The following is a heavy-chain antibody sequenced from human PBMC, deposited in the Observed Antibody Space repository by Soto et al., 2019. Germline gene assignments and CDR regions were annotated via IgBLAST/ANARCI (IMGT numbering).Heavy chain of an antibody. CDR2: INHSGST. D-gene: IGHD1-26*01. Sequence: QVQLQQWGAGLLKPSETLSLTCAVYGGSFSGYYWSWIRQPPGKGLEWIGEINHSGSTNYNPSLKSRVTISVDTSKNQFSLKLSSVTAADTAVYYCASGEGSSDAFDIWGQGTMVTVSS. J-gene: IGHJ3*02. V-gene: IGHV4-34*01. CDR3: ASGEGSSDAFDI. CDR1: GGSFSGYY.